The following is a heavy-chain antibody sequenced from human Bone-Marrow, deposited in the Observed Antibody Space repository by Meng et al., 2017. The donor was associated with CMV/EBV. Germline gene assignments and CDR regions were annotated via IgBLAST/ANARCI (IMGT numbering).Heavy chain of an antibody. D-gene: IGHD5-24*01. J-gene: IGHJ5*02. CDR1: GGNFNGYS. CDR3: ARDVMATT. Sequence: SVKVSCKSSGGNFNGYSISWVRQAPGQGLEWMGRILPVLDLTNYSQKFQGRVTITADKETTTAYMELRGLTSDDTAVYYCARDVMATTWGQGTLVTFSS. CDR2: ILPVLDLT. V-gene: IGHV1-69*04.